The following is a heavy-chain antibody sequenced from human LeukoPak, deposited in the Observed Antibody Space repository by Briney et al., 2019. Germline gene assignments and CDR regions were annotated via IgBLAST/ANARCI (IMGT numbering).Heavy chain of an antibody. CDR2: ISSSRNTI. D-gene: IGHD2-2*01. Sequence: QPGGSLRLSCAASGFTFSSYSMNWVRQAPGKGLEWVSYISSSRNTIYYADSVKGRFTISRDNAKNSLYLQMNSLRDEDTAVYYCARGLGYCSGTSCLNWFDPWGQGTLVTVSS. V-gene: IGHV3-48*02. CDR3: ARGLGYCSGTSCLNWFDP. J-gene: IGHJ5*02. CDR1: GFTFSSYS.